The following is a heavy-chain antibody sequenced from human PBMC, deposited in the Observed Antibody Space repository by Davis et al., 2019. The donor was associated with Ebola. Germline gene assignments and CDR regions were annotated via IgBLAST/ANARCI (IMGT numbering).Heavy chain of an antibody. CDR3: AGGLWNSGTYYPPPFHY. V-gene: IGHV4-4*02. D-gene: IGHD3-22*01. J-gene: IGHJ4*02. CDR2: IYLSGST. CDR1: GGSTSGGNW. Sequence: MPSETLSPTCAVPGGSTSGGNWWSSVRQPPGKGLEWIGEIYLSGSTNYNPSLQSRATMSVDRSRNQFSLKLTSVTAADTAVYYWAGGLWNSGTYYPPPFHYWGQGALVPVSS.